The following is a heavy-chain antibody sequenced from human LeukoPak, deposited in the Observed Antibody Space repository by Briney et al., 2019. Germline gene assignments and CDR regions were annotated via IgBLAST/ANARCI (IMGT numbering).Heavy chain of an antibody. D-gene: IGHD3-10*01. CDR1: GGTFSSYA. J-gene: IGHJ4*02. Sequence: ASVKVSCKASGGTFSSYAISWVRQAPGQGLEWMGRIIPILGIANYAQKFQGRVTITADKSTSTAYMELRSLRSDDTAVYYCARHPIMVRGVISYFDYWGQGTLVTVSS. CDR2: IIPILGIA. CDR3: ARHPIMVRGVISYFDY. V-gene: IGHV1-69*04.